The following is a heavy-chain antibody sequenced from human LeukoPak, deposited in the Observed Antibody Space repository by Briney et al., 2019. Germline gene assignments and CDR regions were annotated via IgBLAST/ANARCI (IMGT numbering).Heavy chain of an antibody. Sequence: GRSLRLSCAASGFTFSSYGMHWVRQAPGKGLEWVAVISYDGSNKYYADSVKGRFTISRDNSKNTLYLQMNSLRAEDTAVYYCARLVDYYYYMDVWGKGTTVTISS. J-gene: IGHJ6*03. CDR1: GFTFSSYG. CDR3: ARLVDYYYYMDV. CDR2: ISYDGSNK. V-gene: IGHV3-30*03.